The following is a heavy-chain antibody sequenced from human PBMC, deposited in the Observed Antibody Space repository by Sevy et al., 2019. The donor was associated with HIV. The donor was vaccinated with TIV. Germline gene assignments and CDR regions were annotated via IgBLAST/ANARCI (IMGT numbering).Heavy chain of an antibody. J-gene: IGHJ5*02. CDR2: INPNSGGT. CDR1: GYTFTGYY. D-gene: IGHD6-13*01. Sequence: ASVKVSCKASGYTFTGYYMHWVRQAPGQGLEWMGWINPNSGGTNYAQKFQGRVTMTRDTSIGTAYMGLGRRRSDDTAVYYCARSAAAGSPNWFDPWGQGTLVTVSS. CDR3: ARSAAAGSPNWFDP. V-gene: IGHV1-2*02.